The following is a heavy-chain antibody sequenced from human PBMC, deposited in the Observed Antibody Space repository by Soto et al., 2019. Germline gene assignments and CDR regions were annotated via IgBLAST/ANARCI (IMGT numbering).Heavy chain of an antibody. J-gene: IGHJ6*02. CDR1: GYTFTSYG. Sequence: ASVKVSCKASGYTFTSYGISWVRQAPGQGLEWMGWISAYNGNTNYAQKLQGRVTMTTDTSTSTAYMELSSLRSDDTAVYYCARDQRRVSSRNPTTYYYYYYGMDVWGQGTTVTVSS. D-gene: IGHD1-1*01. CDR3: ARDQRRVSSRNPTTYYYYYYGMDV. CDR2: ISAYNGNT. V-gene: IGHV1-18*01.